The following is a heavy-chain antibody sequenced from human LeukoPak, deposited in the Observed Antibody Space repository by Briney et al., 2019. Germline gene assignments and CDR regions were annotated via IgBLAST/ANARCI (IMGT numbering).Heavy chain of an antibody. D-gene: IGHD2-2*01. V-gene: IGHV4-39*07. CDR1: GGSISSSSYY. Sequence: SETLSLTCTVSGGSISSSSYYWGWIRQPPGKGLEWIGSIYYSGSTYYNPSLKSRVTISVDTSKNQFSLKLSSVTAADTAVYYCARLPVGYCSSTSCRDAFDIWGQGTMVTVSS. CDR2: IYYSGST. J-gene: IGHJ3*02. CDR3: ARLPVGYCSSTSCRDAFDI.